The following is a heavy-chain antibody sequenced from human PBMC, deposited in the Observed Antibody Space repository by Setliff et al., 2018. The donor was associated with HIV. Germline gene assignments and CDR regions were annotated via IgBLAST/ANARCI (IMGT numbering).Heavy chain of an antibody. CDR3: ARHEAECFDNKCYAGLRGA. CDR2: INPSSGST. J-gene: IGHJ4*02. D-gene: IGHD2-15*01. CDR1: GYTFTRYY. Sequence: ASVNVSCKASGYTFTRYYIHWVRQAPGQGLEWMGIINPSSGSTSFAQKFQGRVTMTRDTSTSTVYMELSSLGSEDTAVYYCARHEAECFDNKCYAGLRGAWGQGTQVTVSS. V-gene: IGHV1-46*01.